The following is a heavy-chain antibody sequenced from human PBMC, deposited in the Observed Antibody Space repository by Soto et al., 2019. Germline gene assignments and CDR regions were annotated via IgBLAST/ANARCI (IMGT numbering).Heavy chain of an antibody. CDR3: ARHRLQGGVIVYYFDY. Sequence: SETLSLTCAVYGGSFSGYYWSWIRQPPGKGLEWIGEINHSGSTNYNPSLKSRVTISVDTSKNQFSLKLSSVTAADTAVYYCARHRLQGGVIVYYFDYWGQGTLVTVSS. CDR2: INHSGST. J-gene: IGHJ4*02. D-gene: IGHD3-16*02. V-gene: IGHV4-34*01. CDR1: GGSFSGYY.